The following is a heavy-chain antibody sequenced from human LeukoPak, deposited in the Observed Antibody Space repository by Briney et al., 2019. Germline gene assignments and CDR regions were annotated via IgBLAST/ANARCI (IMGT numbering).Heavy chain of an antibody. CDR1: GFTFSNYS. D-gene: IGHD3-22*01. CDR3: ARDHYYYDSSGYYH. V-gene: IGHV3-21*01. J-gene: IGHJ1*01. CDR2: ISSSSSYI. Sequence: GGSLRLSCAASGFTFSNYSMNWVRQAPGKGLEWVSSISSSSSYIYYADSVKGRFTISRDNAKNSLYLQMNSLRAEDTAVYYCARDHYYYDSSGYYHWGQGTLVTVSS.